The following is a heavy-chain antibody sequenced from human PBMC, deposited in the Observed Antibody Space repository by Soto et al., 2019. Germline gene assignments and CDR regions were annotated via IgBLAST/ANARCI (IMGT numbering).Heavy chain of an antibody. D-gene: IGHD2-15*01. Sequence: ASETLSLTCAVYGGSFSGYYWSWIRQPPGKGLEWIGEINHSGSTNYNPSLKSRVTISVDTSKNQFSLKLSSVTAADTVVYYCARGYLFRPDIVVVVAAPPYYFDYWGQGTLVTVSS. CDR1: GGSFSGYY. CDR3: ARGYLFRPDIVVVVAAPPYYFDY. CDR2: INHSGST. V-gene: IGHV4-34*01. J-gene: IGHJ4*02.